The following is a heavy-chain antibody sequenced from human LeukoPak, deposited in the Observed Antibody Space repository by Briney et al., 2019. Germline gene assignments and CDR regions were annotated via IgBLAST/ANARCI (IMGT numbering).Heavy chain of an antibody. CDR1: GFTFDDYA. CDR3: AKDPGYCSSTSCRFDY. Sequence: HSGGSLRLSCAASGFTFDDYAMHWVRQAPGKGLEWVSGISWNSGSIGYADSVKGRFTISRDNAKNSLYLQMNSLRAEDTAVYYCAKDPGYCSSTSCRFDYWGQGTLVTVSS. J-gene: IGHJ4*02. D-gene: IGHD2-2*01. V-gene: IGHV3-9*01. CDR2: ISWNSGSI.